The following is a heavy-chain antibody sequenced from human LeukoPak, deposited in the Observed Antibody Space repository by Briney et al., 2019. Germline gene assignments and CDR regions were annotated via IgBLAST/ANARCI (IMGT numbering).Heavy chain of an antibody. D-gene: IGHD2-2*01. Sequence: GRSLRLSCAASGFTFDDYAMHWVRQAPGKGLEWVSSISSTSGYIYYRDSVKGRFTISRDNAKNSLDLQMNSLRAEDTAVYYCARDHRYCSSITCPFDCWGQGALVTVSS. CDR2: ISSTSGYI. CDR1: GFTFDDYA. J-gene: IGHJ4*02. CDR3: ARDHRYCSSITCPFDC. V-gene: IGHV3-21*01.